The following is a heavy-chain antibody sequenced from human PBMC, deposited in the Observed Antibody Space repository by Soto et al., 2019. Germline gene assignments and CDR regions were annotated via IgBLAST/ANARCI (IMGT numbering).Heavy chain of an antibody. CDR2: ISYSGST. J-gene: IGHJ6*02. CDR1: GGSISSYY. CDR3: AREGLITETTYSSYAMDV. Sequence: QVQLQESGPGLVKPSETLSLTCTVSGGSISSYYWSWIRQPPGKGLEWIGYISYSGSTNYNPSLKSRVTTSVAPXXXQXXLRLSSVTAADTAVYYCAREGLITETTYSSYAMDVWGQGTTVTVSS. V-gene: IGHV4-59*01. D-gene: IGHD1-7*01.